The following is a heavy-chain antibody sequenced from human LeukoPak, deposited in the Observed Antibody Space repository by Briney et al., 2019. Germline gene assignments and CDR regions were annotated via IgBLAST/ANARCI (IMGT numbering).Heavy chain of an antibody. D-gene: IGHD5-18*01. CDR1: GFTFSSYG. CDR3: AKDPSGDSFGSYGLDV. CDR2: ISYDGSNK. V-gene: IGHV3-30*18. J-gene: IGHJ6*02. Sequence: GGSLRLSCAASGFTFSSYGMHWVRQAPGKGLGWVAVISYDGSNKYYADSVKGRFTISRDNSKNTLYLQMNSRRPEDTAVYYCAKDPSGDSFGSYGLDVWGQGTTVTVSS.